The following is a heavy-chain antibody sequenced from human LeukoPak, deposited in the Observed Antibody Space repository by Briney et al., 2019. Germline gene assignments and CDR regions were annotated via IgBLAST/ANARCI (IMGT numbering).Heavy chain of an antibody. J-gene: IGHJ6*03. CDR2: INSSGSTI. V-gene: IGHV3-11*04. D-gene: IGHD6-6*01. CDR1: GFTFSDYY. Sequence: GGSLRLSCAASGFTFSDYYMSWIRQAPGKGLEWVSYINSSGSTIYYADSVKGRFTISRDNAKDSLYLQMNSLRAEDTAVYYCARDLGSSSSSYYYYYMDVWGKGTTVTISS. CDR3: ARDLGSSSSSYYYYYMDV.